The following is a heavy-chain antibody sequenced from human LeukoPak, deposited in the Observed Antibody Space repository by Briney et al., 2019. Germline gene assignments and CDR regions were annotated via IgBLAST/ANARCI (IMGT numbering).Heavy chain of an antibody. D-gene: IGHD6-13*01. CDR3: ARDRIAAAGTDYDY. J-gene: IGHJ4*02. Sequence: GGSLRLSCAASGFTFSSYWMTWIRQTPGKGLEWVANIKGDESAKYYVDSVKGRFTISRDNAYNSLYLQMNSLRAEDTAVYYCARDRIAAAGTDYDYWGQGALVTVSS. CDR1: GFTFSSYW. V-gene: IGHV3-7*01. CDR2: IKGDESAK.